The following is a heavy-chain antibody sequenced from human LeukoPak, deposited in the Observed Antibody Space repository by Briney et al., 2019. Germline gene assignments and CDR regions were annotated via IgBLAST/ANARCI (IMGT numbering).Heavy chain of an antibody. CDR3: ARVWQDYSNVDY. V-gene: IGHV3-48*01. CDR2: ITTSSSTI. D-gene: IGHD4-11*01. CDR1: GFTFSNYH. J-gene: IGHJ4*02. Sequence: PGGSLRLSCAASGFTFSNYHMNWVRQAPGKGLEWISYITTSSSTIFYADSVKGRFAISRDNAKNSLYLQMNSLRAEDTAVYYCARVWQDYSNVDYWGQGTLVTVSS.